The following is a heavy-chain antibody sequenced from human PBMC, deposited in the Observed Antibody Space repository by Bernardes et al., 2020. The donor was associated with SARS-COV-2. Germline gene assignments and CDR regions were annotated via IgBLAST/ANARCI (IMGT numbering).Heavy chain of an antibody. CDR3: ARDRFWSGYYTTTSNWFDP. J-gene: IGHJ5*02. CDR2: INGDGSST. V-gene: IGHV3-74*01. CDR1: GFTFSNYW. Sequence: GGSLRLSCAASGFTFSNYWMHWVRQAPGKGLVWVSRINGDGSSTSYADSVKGRFTISRDNAKNTLYLQMNSLRAEDTAVYYCARDRFWSGYYTTTSNWFDPWGQGTLVTVSS. D-gene: IGHD3-3*01.